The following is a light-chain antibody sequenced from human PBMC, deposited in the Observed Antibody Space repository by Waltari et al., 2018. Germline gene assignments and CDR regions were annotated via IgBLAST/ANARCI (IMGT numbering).Light chain of an antibody. CDR3: CSYAGDNTWI. J-gene: IGLJ2*01. CDR2: QGT. Sequence: QSALAQAASVSGFPELSITISCNGTSSTIGRYNLVSWYQHHPGKAPKLIIYQGTKRLVGLPNRVSGSTSGNTASLTVTELQSEDEADYYCCSYAGDNTWIFGGGTRLSVL. CDR1: SSTIGRYNL. V-gene: IGLV2-23*01.